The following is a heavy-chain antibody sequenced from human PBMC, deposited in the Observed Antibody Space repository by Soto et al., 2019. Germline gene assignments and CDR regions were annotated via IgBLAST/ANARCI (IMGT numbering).Heavy chain of an antibody. CDR1: GFTFSSYG. D-gene: IGHD6-6*01. CDR2: ISYDGSNK. Sequence: PGGSLRLSCAASGFTFSSYGMHWVRQAPGKGLEWVAVISYDGSNKYYADSVKGRFTISRDNSKNTLYLQMNSLRAEDTAVYYCAKDRSDPKYSSSSPELDYWGQGTLVTVSS. J-gene: IGHJ4*02. CDR3: AKDRSDPKYSSSSPELDY. V-gene: IGHV3-30*18.